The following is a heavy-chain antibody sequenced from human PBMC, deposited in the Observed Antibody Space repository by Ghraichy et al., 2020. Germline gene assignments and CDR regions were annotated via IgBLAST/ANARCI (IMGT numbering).Heavy chain of an antibody. D-gene: IGHD1-26*01. CDR2: ISAHNGNT. Sequence: ASVKVSCRSSGYSFNNYGISWVRQAPGLGLEWMGWISAHNGNTNYAQRLQDRITLTTDTSTSTFYIEVRSLTPDDTAVYYCVQYSGNDDATDIWGQGTKVTVS. J-gene: IGHJ3*02. V-gene: IGHV1-18*01. CDR1: GYSFNNYG. CDR3: VQYSGNDDATDI.